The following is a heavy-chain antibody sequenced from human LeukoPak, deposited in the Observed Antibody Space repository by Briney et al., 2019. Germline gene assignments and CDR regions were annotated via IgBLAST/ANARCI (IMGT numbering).Heavy chain of an antibody. CDR1: GFPFSSYW. CDR2: IKQDGSDK. Sequence: QPGGSLRLSCAASGFPFSSYWMSWVRQAPGKGLEWVGNIKQDGSDKYYVYSVKGRFSISRDNAKNSLYLQLNSLRADDTAVYYCARLTGTTGFDYWGQGTLVTVSS. J-gene: IGHJ4*02. CDR3: ARLTGTTGFDY. D-gene: IGHD1-1*01. V-gene: IGHV3-7*01.